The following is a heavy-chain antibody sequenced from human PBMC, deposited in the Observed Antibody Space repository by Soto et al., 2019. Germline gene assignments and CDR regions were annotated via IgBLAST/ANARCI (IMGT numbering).Heavy chain of an antibody. CDR2: MNPNSGNT. Sequence: GXSVKVSCKASGSTFTSYDSNLVRQATGQGLEWMGWMNPNSGNTGYAQKFQGRVTMTRNTSISTAYMELSSLRSEDTAVYYCARVLWSGYNTFDDWGQGTLVTVSS. D-gene: IGHD3-3*01. CDR3: ARVLWSGYNTFDD. J-gene: IGHJ4*02. CDR1: GSTFTSYD. V-gene: IGHV1-8*01.